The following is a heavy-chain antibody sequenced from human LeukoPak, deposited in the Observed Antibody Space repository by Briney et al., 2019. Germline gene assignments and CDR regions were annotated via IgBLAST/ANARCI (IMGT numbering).Heavy chain of an antibody. V-gene: IGHV4-59*08. CDR1: GASISSYY. D-gene: IGHD3-10*01. CDR3: ARGFGELL. CDR2: IYYSGST. Sequence: SETLSLTCTVSGASISSYYWSWIRQPPGKGLEWIGYIYYSGSTNYNPSLKSRVTISVDTSKNQFSLKLSSVTAADTAVYYCARGFGELLWGKGTLVTVSS. J-gene: IGHJ4*02.